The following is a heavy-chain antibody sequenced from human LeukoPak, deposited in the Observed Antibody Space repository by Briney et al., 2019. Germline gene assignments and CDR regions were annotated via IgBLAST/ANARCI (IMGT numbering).Heavy chain of an antibody. V-gene: IGHV3-33*01. J-gene: IGHJ6*02. Sequence: GRSLRLSCAASGFTFSSYGMHWVRQAPGKGLEWVAVIWYDGSNKYYADSVKGRFTISRDNSKNTLYLQMNSLRAEDTAVYYCARGLLWFGELLSVGGMDVWGQGTTVTVSS. D-gene: IGHD3-10*01. CDR3: ARGLLWFGELLSVGGMDV. CDR2: IWYDGSNK. CDR1: GFTFSSYG.